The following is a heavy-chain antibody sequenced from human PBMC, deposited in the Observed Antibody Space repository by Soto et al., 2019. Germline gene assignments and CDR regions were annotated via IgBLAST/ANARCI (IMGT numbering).Heavy chain of an antibody. CDR3: GSVRPSGYVLS. D-gene: IGHD6-25*01. CDR2: VYFSGNT. CDR1: GGSLSSYY. V-gene: IGHV4-59*01. J-gene: IGHJ5*02. Sequence: SETLSLTCTVSGGSLSSYYWTWIRQSPGKGLGWIGYVYFSGNTNYNPSLKSRVTISIDTSKNQFSLRLASVTAADTAFYYCGSVRPSGYVLSWGQGTLVTVPQ.